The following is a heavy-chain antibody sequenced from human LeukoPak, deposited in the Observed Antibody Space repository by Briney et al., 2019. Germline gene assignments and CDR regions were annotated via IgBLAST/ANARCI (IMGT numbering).Heavy chain of an antibody. Sequence: GRSLRLSCAATGFIFSGYSMHWVRQAPGKGLEWVAVISDNGHNDYYADAVKGRFTISRDNSKNTLYLQINSLRPEDTAVYYCARDPPSGPLRFPGPLDRWGQGALVTVSS. D-gene: IGHD3-3*01. CDR2: ISDNGHND. J-gene: IGHJ5*02. V-gene: IGHV3-30-3*01. CDR1: GFIFSGYS. CDR3: ARDPPSGPLRFPGPLDR.